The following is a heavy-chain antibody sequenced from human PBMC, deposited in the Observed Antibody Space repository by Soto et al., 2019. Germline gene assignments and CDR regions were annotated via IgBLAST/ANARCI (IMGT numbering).Heavy chain of an antibody. CDR2: ISYDGSNK. V-gene: IGHV3-30*18. CDR1: GFTFSSYG. J-gene: IGHJ6*02. Sequence: QVQLVESGGGVVQPGRSLRLSCAASGFTFSSYGMHWVRQAPGKGLEWVAVISYDGSNKYYADSVKGRFTTSRDNSKNTLYLQMNSLRAEDTAVYYCAKRGDSYELYYYYYYGMDVWGQGTTVTVSS. CDR3: AKRGDSYELYYYYYYGMDV. D-gene: IGHD5-18*01.